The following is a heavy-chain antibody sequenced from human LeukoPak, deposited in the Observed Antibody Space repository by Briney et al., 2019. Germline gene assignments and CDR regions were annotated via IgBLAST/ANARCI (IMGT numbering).Heavy chain of an antibody. Sequence: GESLRLSCAASGFTFSSYSMNWVRQAPGKGLEWVSYNSSASNTIYYADSVKGRFTISRDNAKNSLYLQMNSLRAEDTAMYYCARDGWFGDYNWFDPWGQGTLVTVSS. V-gene: IGHV3-48*01. CDR1: GFTFSSYS. CDR3: ARDGWFGDYNWFDP. J-gene: IGHJ5*02. CDR2: NSSASNTI. D-gene: IGHD3-10*01.